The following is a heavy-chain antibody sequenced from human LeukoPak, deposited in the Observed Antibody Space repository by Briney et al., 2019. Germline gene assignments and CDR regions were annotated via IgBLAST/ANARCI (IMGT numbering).Heavy chain of an antibody. V-gene: IGHV3-23*01. Sequence: GGSLRLSCAASGFTFFNYAMTWVRQAPGKGLEWVSAITADGLSTYYADSVRGRFAISRDNSKNTLFLQMSSLRAEDTAVYYCAKLIPPVDCSRIRCYGFDYWGQGTLVTVSS. J-gene: IGHJ4*02. CDR2: ITADGLST. D-gene: IGHD2-2*01. CDR3: AKLIPPVDCSRIRCYGFDY. CDR1: GFTFFNYA.